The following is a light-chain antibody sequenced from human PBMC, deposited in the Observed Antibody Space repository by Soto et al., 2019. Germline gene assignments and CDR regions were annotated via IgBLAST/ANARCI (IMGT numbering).Light chain of an antibody. CDR1: SGHSSYA. CDR2: LSSDGSH. Sequence: QSVLTQSPSASASLGASITLTCTLSSGHSSYAIAWHQQQPEKGPRYLMKLSSDGSHSKGDGIPDRFSGSSSGAERYLTIASLQSEDEDYYYCQTWDTGARVVFGGGTKVTVL. CDR3: QTWDTGARVV. J-gene: IGLJ2*01. V-gene: IGLV4-69*01.